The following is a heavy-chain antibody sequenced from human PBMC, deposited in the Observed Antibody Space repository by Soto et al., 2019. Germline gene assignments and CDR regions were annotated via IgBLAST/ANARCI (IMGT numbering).Heavy chain of an antibody. V-gene: IGHV3-33*01. D-gene: IGHD5-18*01. Sequence: GGSLRLSCAASGFTFSSYGMHWVRQAPGKGLEWVAVIWYDGSNKYYADSVKGRFTISRDNSKNTLYLQMNSLRAEDTAVYYCARDGDVDTAMVWVGGYYYYYMDVWGKGTTVTVSS. CDR1: GFTFSSYG. CDR2: IWYDGSNK. CDR3: ARDGDVDTAMVWVGGYYYYYMDV. J-gene: IGHJ6*03.